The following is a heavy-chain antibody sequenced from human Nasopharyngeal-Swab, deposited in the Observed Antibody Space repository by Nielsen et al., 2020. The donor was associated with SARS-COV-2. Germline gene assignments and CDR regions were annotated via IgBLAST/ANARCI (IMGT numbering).Heavy chain of an antibody. CDR3: SSQTYHFDTSGTLFYHYMDV. CDR1: GGTFSSYA. V-gene: IGHV1-69*13. J-gene: IGHJ6*03. Sequence: SVKVSCKASGGTFSSYAISWVRQVPGQGLEWMGGIIPIFGTANYAQKFQGRVTITADESTSTAYMELSNLKAEDTAMYYCSSQTYHFDTSGTLFYHYMDVWGKGTTVTVSS. CDR2: IIPIFGTA. D-gene: IGHD3-22*01.